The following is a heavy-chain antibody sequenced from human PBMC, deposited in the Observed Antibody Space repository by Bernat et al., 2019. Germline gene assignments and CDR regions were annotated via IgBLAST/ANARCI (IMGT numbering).Heavy chain of an antibody. CDR3: ARHGAYCYDSSGYYGAFDI. Sequence: QLQLQESGSGLVKPSETLSLTCTVSGGSISSSTYYWGWIRQPPGKGLEWIGSIYYSGSTYYNPSLKSRVTISVDTSKNQFSLKLSSVTDADTAVYYCARHGAYCYDSSGYYGAFDIWGQGTMVTVSS. J-gene: IGHJ3*02. D-gene: IGHD3-22*01. CDR2: IYYSGST. CDR1: GGSISSSTYY. V-gene: IGHV4-39*01.